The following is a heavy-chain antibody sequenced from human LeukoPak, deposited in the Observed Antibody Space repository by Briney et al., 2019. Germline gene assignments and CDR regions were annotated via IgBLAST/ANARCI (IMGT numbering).Heavy chain of an antibody. CDR2: ISSSGSSI. V-gene: IGHV3-48*04. CDR3: ARDPATTVTTYAY. D-gene: IGHD4-17*01. CDR1: GFIFSVHS. Sequence: PGGSLRLSCAASGFIFSVHSMHWVRQAPGKGLEWVSYISSSGSSIQYADSVKGRFTISRDNAKNSLYLQMNSLRPEDTAVYYCARDPATTVTTYAYWGQGTLVTVSS. J-gene: IGHJ4*02.